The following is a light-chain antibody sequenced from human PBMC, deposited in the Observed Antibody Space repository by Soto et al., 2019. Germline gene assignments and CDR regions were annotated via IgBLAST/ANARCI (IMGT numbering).Light chain of an antibody. V-gene: IGKV3-15*01. CDR3: QQYHNWPPYT. J-gene: IGKJ2*01. CDR2: GAS. CDR1: QSISSN. Sequence: EIVMTQSPATLSVSPGERATLSCRASQSISSNLAWYQQKPGQAPRLLIYGASTRATGLPARFSGSGSGTESTLTISSLQSEDFAVYYCQQYHNWPPYTFGQGTKLEI.